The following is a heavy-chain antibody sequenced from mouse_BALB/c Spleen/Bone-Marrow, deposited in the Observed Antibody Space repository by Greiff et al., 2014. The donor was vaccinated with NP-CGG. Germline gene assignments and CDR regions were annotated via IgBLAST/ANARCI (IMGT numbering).Heavy chain of an antibody. J-gene: IGHJ4*01. CDR2: ISNGGTYT. Sequence: EVNLVESGGGLVKPGGSLKLSCAASGFTFSDFYMFWFRQTPEKRLEWVATISNGGTYTYYPDSVKGQLTISRDNAKNNLYLQMSSLKSEDTAMYYCARSGERYGAMDYWGQGTSVTVTS. CDR3: ARSGERYGAMDY. CDR1: GFTFSDFY. D-gene: IGHD1-1*02. V-gene: IGHV5-4*02.